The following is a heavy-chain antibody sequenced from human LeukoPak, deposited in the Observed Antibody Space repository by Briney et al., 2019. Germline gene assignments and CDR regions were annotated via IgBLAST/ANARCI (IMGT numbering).Heavy chain of an antibody. V-gene: IGHV4-59*01. CDR3: ARRMATTFDY. D-gene: IGHD5-24*01. CDR2: IYYSGST. J-gene: IGHJ4*02. CDR1: GGSISSYY. Sequence: SETLSLTCTVSGGSISSYYWSWIRQPPRKGLEWIGYIYYSGSTNYNPSLKSRVTISIDTSKNQFSLKLSSVTAADTAVYYCARRMATTFDYWGQGTLVTVSS.